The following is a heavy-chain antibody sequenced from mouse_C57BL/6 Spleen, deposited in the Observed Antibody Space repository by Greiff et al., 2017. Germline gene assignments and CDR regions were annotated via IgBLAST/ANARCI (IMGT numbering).Heavy chain of an antibody. V-gene: IGHV1-52*01. CDR3: ARRGSIEYDGAMDY. D-gene: IGHD2-12*01. J-gene: IGHJ4*01. CDR2: IDPSDSET. Sequence: VKLSCKASGYTFTRYWMHWVKQRPIQGLEWIGNIDPSDSETHYNQKFKDKATLTVDKSSSTAYMQLSSLTSEDSAVYYCARRGSIEYDGAMDYWGQGTSVTVSS. CDR1: GYTFTRYW.